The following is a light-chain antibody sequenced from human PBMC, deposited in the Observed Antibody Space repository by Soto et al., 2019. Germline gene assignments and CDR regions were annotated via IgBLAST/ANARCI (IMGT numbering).Light chain of an antibody. CDR3: QQRST. V-gene: IGKV3-11*01. J-gene: IGKJ3*01. CDR2: DAS. CDR1: QSVSSY. Sequence: EIVLTQSPATLSLPAGERATLSCRASQSVSSYLAWYQQKPGQAPRLLIYDASNRATGIPARFSGSGSGTDFTLTISSLEPEDFAVYYCQQRSTFGPGTKVDIK.